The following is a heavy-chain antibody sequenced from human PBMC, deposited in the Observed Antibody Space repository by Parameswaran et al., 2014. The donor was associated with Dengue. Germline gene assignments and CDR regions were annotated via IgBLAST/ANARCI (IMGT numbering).Heavy chain of an antibody. Sequence: VRQMPGKGLEWVSYISSSSSTIYYADSVKGRFTISRDNAKNSLYLQMNSLRAEDTAVYYCARGSIAAAGSYYYYGMDVWGQGTTVTVSS. J-gene: IGHJ6*02. CDR2: ISSSSSTI. D-gene: IGHD6-13*01. CDR3: ARGSIAAAGSYYYYGMDV. V-gene: IGHV3-48*01.